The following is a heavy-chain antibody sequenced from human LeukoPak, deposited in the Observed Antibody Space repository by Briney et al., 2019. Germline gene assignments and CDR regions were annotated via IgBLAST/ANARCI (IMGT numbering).Heavy chain of an antibody. J-gene: IGHJ4*02. D-gene: IGHD3-10*01. CDR2: IGSSSSYI. CDR1: GFTFSAHY. V-gene: IGHV3-21*01. Sequence: GGSLRLSCTASGFTFSAHYMDWVRQAPGKGLEWVSFIGSSSSYIYYADSVKGRFTISRDNAKNSLYLQMNSLRAEDTAVYYCARDVGSGSYSASDYWGQGTRVTVSS. CDR3: ARDVGSGSYSASDY.